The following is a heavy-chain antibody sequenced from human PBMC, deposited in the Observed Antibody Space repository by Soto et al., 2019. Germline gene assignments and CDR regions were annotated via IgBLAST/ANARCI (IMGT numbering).Heavy chain of an antibody. Sequence: SLRLSCAASGFTVSSNYMSWVRQAPGKGLEWVSVIYSGGSTYYADSVKGRFTISRDNSKNTLYLQMNSLRAEDTAVYYCARGGGTQLGLDAFDIWGQGTMVTVSS. CDR1: GFTVSSNY. V-gene: IGHV3-53*01. J-gene: IGHJ3*02. CDR2: IYSGGST. D-gene: IGHD2-15*01. CDR3: ARGGGTQLGLDAFDI.